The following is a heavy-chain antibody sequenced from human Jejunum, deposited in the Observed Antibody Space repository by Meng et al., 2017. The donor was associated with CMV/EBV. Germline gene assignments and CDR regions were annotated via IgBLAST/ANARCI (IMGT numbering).Heavy chain of an antibody. V-gene: IGHV3-23*01. CDR2: ISGSADST. Sequence: NYAMSWVRQAPGRGLEWVAAISGSADSTYYADSVKGRFTSSRDNAKNSLYLQMNSLRAEDRAVYYCARSKKTFNYDISGPDAFDIWGQGTMVTVSS. CDR1: NYA. CDR3: ARSKKTFNYDISGPDAFDI. J-gene: IGHJ3*02. D-gene: IGHD3-22*01.